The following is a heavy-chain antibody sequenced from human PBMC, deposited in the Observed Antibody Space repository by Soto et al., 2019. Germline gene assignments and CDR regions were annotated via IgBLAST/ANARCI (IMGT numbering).Heavy chain of an antibody. CDR3: ARGTRSGYYNSAFDY. CDR1: EFTFNTYN. V-gene: IGHV3-21*06. D-gene: IGHD3-22*01. CDR2: ITSSSSYI. J-gene: IGHJ4*02. Sequence: EVQLVESGGGLVKPGGSLRLSCAASEFTFNTYNMNWVRQAPGKGLEWVSSITSSSSYIYYADSVKGRFTISRDNAXXSLYLQMNSLRAEDTAVYYCARGTRSGYYNSAFDYWGPGTLVTVSS.